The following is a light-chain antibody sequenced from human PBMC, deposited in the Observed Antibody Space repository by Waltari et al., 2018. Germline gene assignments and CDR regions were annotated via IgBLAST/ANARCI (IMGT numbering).Light chain of an antibody. J-gene: IGLJ2*01. CDR2: YDS. CDR3: LVWHSTIDHQGV. CDR1: NIGSKS. Sequence: SYVVTQSPSVSVAPGETARITCGGDNIGSKSVHWYQQRPCQAPVLGISYDSDRPSGIPERFSGSNSGNTATLTISWVEAEDEADYYCLVWHSTIDHQGVFGGGTKLTVL. V-gene: IGLV3-21*04.